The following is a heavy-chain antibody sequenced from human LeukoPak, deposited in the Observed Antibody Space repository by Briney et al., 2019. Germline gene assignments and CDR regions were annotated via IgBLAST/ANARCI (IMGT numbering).Heavy chain of an antibody. J-gene: IGHJ4*02. D-gene: IGHD3-10*01. CDR1: GFTFSTYT. CDR3: TRGGGRGVDY. V-gene: IGHV3-21*01. CDR2: LSRSSSYI. Sequence: GGSLRLSCAASGFTFSTYTMHWVRQAPGKGLEWVSSLSRSSSYIYYADSVKGRFTISRDNAKNSLYLQMNSLRAEDTAVYYCTRGGGRGVDYWGQGTLVTVSS.